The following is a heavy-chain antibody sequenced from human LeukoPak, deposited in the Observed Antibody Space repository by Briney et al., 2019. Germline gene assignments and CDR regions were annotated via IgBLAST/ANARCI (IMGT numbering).Heavy chain of an antibody. D-gene: IGHD1-20*01. CDR1: GYTFTSYG. J-gene: IGHJ4*02. CDR3: ARDGGKWNFVSLDY. CDR2: ISAYNGNT. Sequence: GASVKVSCKASGYTFTSYGISWVRQAPGQGLEWMGWISAYNGNTNYAQKLQGRVTMTTDTSTSTAYMELRSLRSDDTAIYYCARDGGKWNFVSLDYWGEGALVTVSS. V-gene: IGHV1-18*01.